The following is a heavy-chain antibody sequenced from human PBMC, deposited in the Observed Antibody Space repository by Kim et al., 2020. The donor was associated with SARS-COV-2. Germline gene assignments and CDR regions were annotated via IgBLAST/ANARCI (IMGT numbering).Heavy chain of an antibody. V-gene: IGHV3-33*01. J-gene: IGHJ3*02. CDR1: GFTFSSYG. CDR2: IWYDGSNK. CDR3: ARDRGDYDILTGPDAFDI. D-gene: IGHD3-9*01. Sequence: GGSLRLSCAASGFTFSSYGMHWVRQAPGKGLEWVAVIWYDGSNKYYADSVKGRFTISRDNSKNTLYLQMNSLRAEDTAVYYCARDRGDYDILTGPDAFDIWGQGTMVTVSS.